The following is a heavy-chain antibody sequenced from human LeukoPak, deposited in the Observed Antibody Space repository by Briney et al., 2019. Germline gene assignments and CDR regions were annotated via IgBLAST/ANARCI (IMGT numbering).Heavy chain of an antibody. J-gene: IGHJ4*02. Sequence: GGSLRLSCAASGFTLSRYWMSWVRQAPGKGLEWVANIKQDGSEKYYVDSVKGRFTISRDNAKNSLFLQMNSLRAEDTAVYYCARDLSGWELQEYWGQGTLVTVSS. CDR2: IKQDGSEK. CDR1: GFTLSRYW. D-gene: IGHD1-26*01. V-gene: IGHV3-7*01. CDR3: ARDLSGWELQEY.